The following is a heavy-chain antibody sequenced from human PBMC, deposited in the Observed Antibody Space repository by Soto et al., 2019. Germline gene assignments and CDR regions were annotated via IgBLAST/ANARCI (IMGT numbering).Heavy chain of an antibody. CDR1: GFTFSNYA. Sequence: QTGGSLRLSCAASGFTFSNYAMSWVRQAPGKGLEWVSGISASGRDTYYADSVKDRFTISRDNSKNTVFLQLNSLRADDTAIYYCAKGKSSGWYYFDYWGQGTPVTVSS. J-gene: IGHJ4*02. CDR2: ISASGRDT. V-gene: IGHV3-23*01. D-gene: IGHD6-19*01. CDR3: AKGKSSGWYYFDY.